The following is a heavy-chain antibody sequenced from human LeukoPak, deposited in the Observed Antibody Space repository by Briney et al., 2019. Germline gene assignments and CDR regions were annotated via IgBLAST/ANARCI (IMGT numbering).Heavy chain of an antibody. CDR3: ARHNPTTVTTYYCGMDV. CDR1: GGSISSSSYY. J-gene: IGHJ6*02. Sequence: PSETLSLTCTVSGGSISSSSYYWGWIRQPPGKGLEWIGSIYYSGSTYYNPSLKSRVTISVDTSKNQFSLKLSSVTAADTAVYYCARHNPTTVTTYYCGMDVWGQGTTVTVSS. V-gene: IGHV4-39*01. CDR2: IYYSGST. D-gene: IGHD4-11*01.